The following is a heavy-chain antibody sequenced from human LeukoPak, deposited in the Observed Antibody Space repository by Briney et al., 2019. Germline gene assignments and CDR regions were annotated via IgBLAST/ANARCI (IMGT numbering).Heavy chain of an antibody. J-gene: IGHJ4*02. CDR3: AKDGLGIWSRGYFDY. V-gene: IGHV3-23*01. D-gene: IGHD7-27*01. Sequence: GGSLRLSCAASGFTFSSYAMSWVRQAPGKGLEWVSAISGSGGSTYYADSVKGRFTISRDNSKNTLYLQMNSLRAEDTAVYYCAKDGLGIWSRGYFDYWGQGTLVTVSS. CDR1: GFTFSSYA. CDR2: ISGSGGST.